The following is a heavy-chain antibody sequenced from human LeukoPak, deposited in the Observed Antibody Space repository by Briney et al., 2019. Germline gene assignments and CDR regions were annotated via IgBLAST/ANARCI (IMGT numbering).Heavy chain of an antibody. CDR2: ISSSSSYI. CDR3: ARYNYGSGSYSDY. V-gene: IGHV3-21*01. D-gene: IGHD3-10*01. Sequence: GGSLRLSCAASGFTFSSYSMNWVRQAPGKGLEWVSSISSSSSYIYYADSVKGRFTISRDNAKNSLYLQMNSLRAEDTAVYYCARYNYGSGSYSDYWGQGTLATVSS. CDR1: GFTFSSYS. J-gene: IGHJ4*02.